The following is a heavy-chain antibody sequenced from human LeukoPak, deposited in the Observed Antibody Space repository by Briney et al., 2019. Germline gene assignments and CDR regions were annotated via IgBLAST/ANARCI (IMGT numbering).Heavy chain of an antibody. J-gene: IGHJ4*02. V-gene: IGHV3-21*04. CDR2: ISSSSSYI. D-gene: IGHD1-26*01. CDR3: ARSVGATMKKNLSFDS. Sequence: GGSLRLSCAASGFTFSSYSMNWVRQAPGKGLEWVSSISSSSSYIYYADSVKGRFTISRDNSKNTLHLQMNSLRAEDTAVYYCARSVGATMKKNLSFDSWGQGTLVTVSS. CDR1: GFTFSSYS.